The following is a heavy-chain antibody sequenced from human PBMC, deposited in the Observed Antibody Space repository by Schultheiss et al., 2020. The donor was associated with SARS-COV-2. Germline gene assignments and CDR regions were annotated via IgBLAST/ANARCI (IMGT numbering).Heavy chain of an antibody. CDR1: GFSLSTSGVG. Sequence: SGPTLVKPTQTLTLTCTFSGFSLSTSGVGVGWIRQPPGKALEWLALIYWNDDKRYSPSLKSRLTITKDTSKNQVVLTMTNMDPVDTATYYCARSRDGYTDYYYNAMGRWCHVATVKVSS. CDR3: ARSRDGYTDYYYNAMGR. V-gene: IGHV2-5*01. D-gene: IGHD5-24*01. CDR2: IYWNDDK. J-gene: IGHJ6*02.